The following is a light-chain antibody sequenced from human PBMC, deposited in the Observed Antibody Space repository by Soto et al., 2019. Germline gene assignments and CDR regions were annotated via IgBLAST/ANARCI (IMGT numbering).Light chain of an antibody. J-gene: IGKJ5*01. CDR2: AAS. V-gene: IGKV1-39*01. CDR1: QNINTY. Sequence: DIQMTQSPSSLSASFGDRVSITCRASQNINTYLTWYQQKPGKAPRLLIYAASNLQDGVPSRFSGSGSGTDFTLTITRLEPEDSAVYYCQQHGISHITFGQGTRLEIK. CDR3: QQHGISHIT.